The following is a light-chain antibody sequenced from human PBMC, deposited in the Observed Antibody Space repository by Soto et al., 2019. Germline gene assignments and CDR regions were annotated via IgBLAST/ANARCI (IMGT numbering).Light chain of an antibody. V-gene: IGLV2-8*01. Sequence: QSALTQPPSASGSPGQSVTITCTGTSSDVGAFNYVSWYQHHPGKAPKLMIFEINKRPSGVPDRFSGSKSGNTASLTVSGLQAEDEAEYYCSSYPGSNIYVFGGGTKVTVL. CDR1: SSDVGAFNY. CDR2: EIN. CDR3: SSYPGSNIYV. J-gene: IGLJ1*01.